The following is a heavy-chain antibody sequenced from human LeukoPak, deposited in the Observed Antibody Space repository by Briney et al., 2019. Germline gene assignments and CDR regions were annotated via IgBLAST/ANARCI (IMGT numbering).Heavy chain of an antibody. J-gene: IGHJ5*02. CDR3: AKDGPLLWFGPTDA. CDR2: VSSTGSGT. V-gene: IGHV3-23*01. Sequence: PGGSLRLSCVAFGFTFSTYGMSWVRQAPGKGLEWVAAVSSTGSGTYYPDSLKGRFIISRDNSQNTVFLQMNSLRPEDTAFYFCAKDGPLLWFGPTDAWGQGILVTVSS. D-gene: IGHD3-10*01. CDR1: GFTFSTYG.